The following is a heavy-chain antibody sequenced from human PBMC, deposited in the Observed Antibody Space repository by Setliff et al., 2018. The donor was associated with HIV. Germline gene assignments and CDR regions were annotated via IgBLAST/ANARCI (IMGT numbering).Heavy chain of an antibody. Sequence: GGSLRLSCAASGFTFSDYYMSWIRQAPGKGLEWVSYISSSSSTIYYADSVKGRFTISRDNAKNSLYLQMNSLRVEDTAVYYCAKALKRLPTTRAVQHFYGLDVWGQGTAVTVSS. V-gene: IGHV3-11*01. CDR2: ISSSSSTI. CDR1: GFTFSDYY. CDR3: AKALKRLPTTRAVQHFYGLDV. D-gene: IGHD1-1*01. J-gene: IGHJ6*02.